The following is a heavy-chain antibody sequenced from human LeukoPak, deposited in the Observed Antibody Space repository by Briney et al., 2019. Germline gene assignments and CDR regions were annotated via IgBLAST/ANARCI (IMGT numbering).Heavy chain of an antibody. CDR3: ARRPGDYDSSGYYYGKARWFDP. J-gene: IGHJ5*02. CDR1: GGSISSGGYY. D-gene: IGHD3-22*01. CDR2: IYYSGST. Sequence: PSETLSLTCTVSGGSISSGGYYWSWIRQHPGKGLEWIGYIYYSGSTYYNPSLKSRVTISVDTSKNQFSLKLGSVTAADTAVYYCARRPGDYDSSGYYYGKARWFDPWGQGTLVTVSS. V-gene: IGHV4-31*03.